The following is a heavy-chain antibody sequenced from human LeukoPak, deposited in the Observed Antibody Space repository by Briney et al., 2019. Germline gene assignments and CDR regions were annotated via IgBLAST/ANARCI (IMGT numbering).Heavy chain of an antibody. CDR1: GFTLSSYE. D-gene: IGHD3-9*01. J-gene: IGHJ4*02. CDR2: ISSSGSTI. CDR3: ARDDILTGYYGPSQSGY. V-gene: IGHV3-48*03. Sequence: GGSLRLSCAASGFTLSSYEMNWVRQAPGKGLEWVSYISSSGSTIYYADSVKGRFTISRDNAKNSLYLQMNSLRAEDTAVYYCARDDILTGYYGPSQSGYWGQGTLVTVSS.